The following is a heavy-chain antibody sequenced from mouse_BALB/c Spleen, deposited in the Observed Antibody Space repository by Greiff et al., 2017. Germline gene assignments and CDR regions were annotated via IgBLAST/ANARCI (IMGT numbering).Heavy chain of an antibody. CDR1: GYTFSSYW. D-gene: IGHD1-1*01. Sequence: VKLVESGAELMKPGASVKISCKATGYTFSSYWIEWVKQRPGHGLEWIGEILPGSGSTNYNEKFKGKATFTADTSSNTAYMQLSSLTSEDSAVYYCAKASSYYGSSLYAMDYWGQGTSVTVSS. CDR3: AKASSYYGSSLYAMDY. V-gene: IGHV1-9*01. J-gene: IGHJ4*01. CDR2: ILPGSGST.